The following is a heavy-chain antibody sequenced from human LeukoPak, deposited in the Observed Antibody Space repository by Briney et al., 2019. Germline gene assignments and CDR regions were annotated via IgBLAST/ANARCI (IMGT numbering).Heavy chain of an antibody. V-gene: IGHV4-4*07. Sequence: SETLSLTCTVSGGSISSYYWSWIRQPAGKGLEWIGRIYTSGSTNYNPSLKSRVTMSVDTSKNQFSLKLSSVTAADTAVYYCARDIGYYDSWSGYYYWFDPWGQGTLVTVSS. CDR1: GGSISSYY. J-gene: IGHJ5*02. CDR2: IYTSGST. CDR3: ARDIGYYDSWSGYYYWFDP. D-gene: IGHD3-3*01.